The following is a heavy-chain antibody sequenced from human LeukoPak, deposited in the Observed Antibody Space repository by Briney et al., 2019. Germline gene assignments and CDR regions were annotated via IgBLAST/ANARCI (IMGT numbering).Heavy chain of an antibody. J-gene: IGHJ4*02. D-gene: IGHD2-21*01. CDR3: ARKTSGTSRRYGWGLSY. CDR1: GYTFIGHY. Sequence: ASVKVSCKTSGYTFIGHYMHWVRQAPGHGLEWMGWFSPKTGGSHFAQKFRGRVAMTTDTSISTAYLELSSLRSDDTAVYYCARKTSGTSRRYGWGLSYWGQGTLVTVSS. CDR2: FSPKTGGS. V-gene: IGHV1-2*02.